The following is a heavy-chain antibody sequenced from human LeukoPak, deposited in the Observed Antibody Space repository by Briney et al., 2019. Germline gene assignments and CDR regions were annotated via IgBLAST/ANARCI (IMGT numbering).Heavy chain of an antibody. J-gene: IGHJ4*02. CDR2: MYYRGST. Sequence: SETLSLTCTVSGGSINSSSYYWGWVRQPPGKGLEWIGSMYYRGSTYYNPSLKSRVTISVDTSKNQFSLKLSSVTAADTAVYYCATGLGENQRYFDYWGQGTLVTVSS. D-gene: IGHD3-16*01. CDR1: GGSINSSSYY. CDR3: ATGLGENQRYFDY. V-gene: IGHV4-39*07.